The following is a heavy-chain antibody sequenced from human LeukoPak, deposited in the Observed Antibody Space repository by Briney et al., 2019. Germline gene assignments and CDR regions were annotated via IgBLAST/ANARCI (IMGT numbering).Heavy chain of an antibody. CDR2: INWNGGST. CDR3: ARVQAEDTATGGGIGP. V-gene: IGHV3-20*01. D-gene: IGHD5-18*01. J-gene: IGHJ5*02. CDR1: GFTFDDYG. Sequence: GGSLRLSCAASGFTFDDYGMSWVRQAPGKGLEWVSGINWNGGSTGYADSVKGRFTISRDNAKNSLYLQMNSLRAEDTALYHCARVQAEDTATGGGIGPWGQGTLIPVSS.